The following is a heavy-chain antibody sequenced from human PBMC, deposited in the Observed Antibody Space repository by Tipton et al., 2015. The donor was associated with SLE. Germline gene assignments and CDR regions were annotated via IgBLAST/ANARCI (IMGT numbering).Heavy chain of an antibody. CDR1: GYSISSGYY. V-gene: IGHV4-38-2*01. CDR3: ARLAELFWSGYYTGAFDI. CDR2: IYHSGST. Sequence: GLVKPSETLSLTCAVSGYSISSGYYWGWIRQPPGKGLEWIGSIYHSGSTYYNPSLKSRVTISVDTSKNQFSLKLSSVTAADTAVYYCARLAELFWSGYYTGAFDIGGQGTMVTVSS. J-gene: IGHJ3*02. D-gene: IGHD3-3*01.